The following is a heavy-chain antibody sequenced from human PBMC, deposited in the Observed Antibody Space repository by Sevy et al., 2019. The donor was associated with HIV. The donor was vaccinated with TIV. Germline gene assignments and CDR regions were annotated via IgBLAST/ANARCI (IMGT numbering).Heavy chain of an antibody. D-gene: IGHD2-15*01. Sequence: GGSLRLSCAASGFTFSSYWMHWVRQAPGKGPVLVSVVNSDGSSTNYADSVKGRFIMSRESAKNTLYLQMNSLRAEDTAVYFCVAANNGQDYWGQGTLVTVSS. J-gene: IGHJ4*02. CDR3: VAANNGQDY. CDR2: VNSDGSST. CDR1: GFTFSSYW. V-gene: IGHV3-74*01.